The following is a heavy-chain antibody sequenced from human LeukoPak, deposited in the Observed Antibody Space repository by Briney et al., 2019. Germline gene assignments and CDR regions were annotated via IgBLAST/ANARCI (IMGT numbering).Heavy chain of an antibody. Sequence: GASVKVSCKASGYTFTSYGISWVRQAPGQGLEWMGWISAYNGNTNYAQKLQGRVTMTTDTSTSTAYMELRSLRSDDTAVYYCARVAYSSSWYEFNFDYWGQGTLVTVSS. CDR1: GYTFTSYG. V-gene: IGHV1-18*01. J-gene: IGHJ4*02. D-gene: IGHD6-13*01. CDR2: ISAYNGNT. CDR3: ARVAYSSSWYEFNFDY.